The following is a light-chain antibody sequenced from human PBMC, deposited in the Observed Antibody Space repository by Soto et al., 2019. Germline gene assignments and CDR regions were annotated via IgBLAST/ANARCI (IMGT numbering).Light chain of an antibody. CDR3: QQYGSSPPGYT. V-gene: IGKV3-20*01. CDR1: QSVTVNS. CDR2: AAS. J-gene: IGKJ2*01. Sequence: EILLTQSPSTLSLSPGEGVTLSCRASQSVTVNSLAWYQQKPGQAPRLLIYAASTRAAAVPDRFTGSGSGTDFALTISRLEPEDFAVYYCQQYGSSPPGYTFGQGTKVDIK.